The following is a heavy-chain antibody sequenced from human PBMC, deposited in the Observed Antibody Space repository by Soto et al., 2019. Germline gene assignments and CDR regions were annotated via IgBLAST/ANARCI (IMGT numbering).Heavy chain of an antibody. CDR1: GFTFSSYG. CDR3: VRQAKLTSVTANVGYYYGLDI. J-gene: IGHJ6*02. Sequence: VQLVESGGTVVQPGGSLRLSCVGSGFTFSSYGMHWVRQAPGKGLECVAVISDTGSSHYYAASVEGRFTISRDNSKDTLFLQMNSLRAEDTALYLCVRQAKLTSVTANVGYYYGLDIWGQGTTVTVSS. D-gene: IGHD4-4*01. CDR2: ISDTGSSH. V-gene: IGHV3-30*03.